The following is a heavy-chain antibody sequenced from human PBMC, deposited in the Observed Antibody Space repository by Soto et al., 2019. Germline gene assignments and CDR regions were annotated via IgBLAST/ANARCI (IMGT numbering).Heavy chain of an antibody. J-gene: IGHJ6*02. CDR3: AGGYSYGYEEAYYYGMDV. V-gene: IGHV3-74*01. CDR1: GFTFSSYW. CDR2: INSDGSST. Sequence: GGSLRLSCAASGFTFSSYWMHWVRQAPGKGLVWVSRINSDGSSTSYADSVKGRFTISRDNAKNTLYLQMNSLRAEDTAVYYCAGGYSYGYEEAYYYGMDVWSQGTTVTVSS. D-gene: IGHD5-18*01.